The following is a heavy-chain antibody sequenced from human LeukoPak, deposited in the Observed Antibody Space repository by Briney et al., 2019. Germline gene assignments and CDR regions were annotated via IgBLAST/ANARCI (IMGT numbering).Heavy chain of an antibody. CDR1: GGSISSSSYY. CDR3: ARRDYGYFFDY. V-gene: IGHV4-39*01. Sequence: SETLSLTCTVSGGSISSSSYYWGWIRQPPGKGLEWIGSIYYSGSTYYNPPLQSRVTISVDTSKNQFSLKLSSVTAADTAVYYCARRDYGYFFDYWGQGTLVTVSS. CDR2: IYYSGST. J-gene: IGHJ4*02. D-gene: IGHD5-18*01.